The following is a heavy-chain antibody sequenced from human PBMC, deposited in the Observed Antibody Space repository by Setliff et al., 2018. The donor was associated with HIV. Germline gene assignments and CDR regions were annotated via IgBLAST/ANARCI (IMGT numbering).Heavy chain of an antibody. J-gene: IGHJ5*02. CDR3: ARDGRYSFGYNWFDP. D-gene: IGHD5-18*01. Sequence: SETLSLTCTVSGGSISSYYWSWIRQPAGKGLEWIGRIYTSGSTNYNPSLKSRVTMSVETSKNQFSLKLSSVTAADTAVYYCARDGRYSFGYNWFDPWGQGTLVTVSS. CDR1: GGSISSYY. CDR2: IYTSGST. V-gene: IGHV4-4*07.